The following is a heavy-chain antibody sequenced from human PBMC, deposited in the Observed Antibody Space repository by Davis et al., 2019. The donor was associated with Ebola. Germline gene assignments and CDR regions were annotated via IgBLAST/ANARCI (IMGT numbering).Heavy chain of an antibody. CDR2: FDPEDGET. V-gene: IGHV1-24*01. CDR1: GYTLTELS. J-gene: IGHJ6*02. CDR3: ATDSVVPAANYYYYGMDV. D-gene: IGHD2-2*01. Sequence: ASVKVSCKVSGYTLTELSMHWVRQAPGKGLEWMGGFDPEDGETIYAQKFQGRVTMTEDTSTDTAYMELSSLRSEDTAVYYCATDSVVPAANYYYYGMDVWGQGTTVTVSS.